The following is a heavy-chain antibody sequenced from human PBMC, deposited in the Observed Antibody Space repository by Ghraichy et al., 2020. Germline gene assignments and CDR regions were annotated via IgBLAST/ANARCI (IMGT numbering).Heavy chain of an antibody. V-gene: IGHV4-34*01. CDR1: GGSFSTNY. Sequence: SETLSLTCAVYGGSFSTNYWSWIRQSPGKGLEWIGEINHSGSTNYNPSLKSRVAMSVVTSKNQLSLKFSPVTAADTAENYSASLRLRPISMVQKIPEMSTINDYGYGLDVWGQGTPVTVS. CDR3: ASLRLRPISMVQKIPEMSTINDYGYGLDV. D-gene: IGHD3-10*01. CDR2: INHSGST. J-gene: IGHJ6*02.